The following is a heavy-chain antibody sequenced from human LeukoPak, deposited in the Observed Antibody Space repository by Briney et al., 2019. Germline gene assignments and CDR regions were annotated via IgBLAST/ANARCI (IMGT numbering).Heavy chain of an antibody. D-gene: IGHD3-10*01. V-gene: IGHV3-64D*06. CDR3: VKDGGYHGSGSSCYFDY. Sequence: STYYADSVKGGFTISRDNSKNTLYLQMSSLRAEDTAVYYCVKDGGYHGSGSSCYFDYWGQGTLVTVSS. CDR2: ST. J-gene: IGHJ4*02.